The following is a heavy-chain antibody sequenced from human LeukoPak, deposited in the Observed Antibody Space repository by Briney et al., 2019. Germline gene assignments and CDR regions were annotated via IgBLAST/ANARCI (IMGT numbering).Heavy chain of an antibody. V-gene: IGHV3-30*04. CDR2: ISYDGSNK. D-gene: IGHD1-26*01. CDR1: GFTFSSYA. Sequence: PGGSLRLSCAASGFTFSSYAMHWVRQAPGKGLEWVAVISYDGSNKYYADSVKGRFTISRDNSKNTLYLQMNSLRAEDTAVYYCARDREYSGSYPGYWGQGTLVTVSS. CDR3: ARDREYSGSYPGY. J-gene: IGHJ4*02.